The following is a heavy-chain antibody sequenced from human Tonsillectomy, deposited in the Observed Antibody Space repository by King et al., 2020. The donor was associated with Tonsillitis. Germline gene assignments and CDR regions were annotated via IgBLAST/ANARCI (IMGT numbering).Heavy chain of an antibody. CDR3: ASCDILTGYPPAY. D-gene: IGHD3-9*01. CDR2: IKHTGRT. CDR1: GGSFSGYY. Sequence: VQLQQWGAGLLKPSETLSLTCTVYGGSFSGYYWSWIRQIPGKGLEWIAEIKHTGRTDYNPSLKNRVSLSLDTAKNELSLRLTSVTAADTAVYYCASCDILTGYPPAYWGQGSLVTVSS. J-gene: IGHJ4*02. V-gene: IGHV4-34*01.